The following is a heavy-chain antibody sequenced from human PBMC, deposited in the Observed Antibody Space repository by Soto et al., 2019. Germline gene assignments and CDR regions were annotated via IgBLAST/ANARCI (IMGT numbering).Heavy chain of an antibody. D-gene: IGHD3-16*01. CDR1: GGSISSGDYY. Sequence: SETLSLTCTVSGGSISSGDYYWSWIRQPPGKGLEWIGYIYYSGSTYYNPSLKSRVTISVDTSKNQFSLKLSSVTAADTAVYYCARGRYDYVWGSYGYGMDVWGQGTTVTVSS. CDR3: ARGRYDYVWGSYGYGMDV. CDR2: IYYSGST. V-gene: IGHV4-30-4*01. J-gene: IGHJ6*02.